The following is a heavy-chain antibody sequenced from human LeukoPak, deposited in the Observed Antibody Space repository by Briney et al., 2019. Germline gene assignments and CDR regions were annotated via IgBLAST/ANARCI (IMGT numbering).Heavy chain of an antibody. CDR2: ISSSSSYI. CDR1: GFTFSSYS. J-gene: IGHJ4*02. CDR3: ARDESDYLFGY. V-gene: IGHV3-21*01. D-gene: IGHD2/OR15-2a*01. Sequence: GGSLRLSCAASGFTFSSYSMNWVRQAPGKGLEWVSSISSSSSYIYYADSVKGRFTISRDNAKNSLYLRMNSLRAEDTAVYYCARDESDYLFGYWGQGTLVTVSS.